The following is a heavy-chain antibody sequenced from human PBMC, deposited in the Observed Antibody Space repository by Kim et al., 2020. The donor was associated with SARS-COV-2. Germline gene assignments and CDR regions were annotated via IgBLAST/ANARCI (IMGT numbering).Heavy chain of an antibody. Sequence: NPTYAQGFTGRFVFSLDTSVSTAYLQISSLKAEDTAVYYCARDSYRTGDYWGQGTLVTVSS. CDR3: ARDSYRTGDY. V-gene: IGHV7-4-1*02. CDR2: NP. J-gene: IGHJ4*02. D-gene: IGHD1-1*01.